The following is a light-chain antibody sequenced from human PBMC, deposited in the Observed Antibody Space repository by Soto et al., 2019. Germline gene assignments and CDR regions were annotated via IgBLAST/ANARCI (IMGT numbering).Light chain of an antibody. V-gene: IGKV1-9*01. CDR1: QGISSY. CDR2: ASS. Sequence: DIQLTQSPSFLSASVGDRVTITCRASQGISSYLAWYQQKPGKAPKLLIYASSTLQSGVPSRFSGSGSGTEFTLTISSLQPEDFATYYCQQLNSYPRTFGQGTKLKIK. J-gene: IGKJ2*01. CDR3: QQLNSYPRT.